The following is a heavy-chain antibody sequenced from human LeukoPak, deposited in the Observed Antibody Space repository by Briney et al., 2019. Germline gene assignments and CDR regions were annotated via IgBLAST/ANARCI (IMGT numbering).Heavy chain of an antibody. CDR1: GFTFTDYG. CDR3: ARVPDGAGAFDI. D-gene: IGHD1-14*01. J-gene: IGHJ3*02. Sequence: ASVKVSCKSSGFTFTDYGFCWVRQAPGQGLEWMGWISAYNGNTDYAQKFRGRVTMTTDTSTSAAYMELRSLRSDDTAVYYCARVPDGAGAFDIWGQGTMVTVSS. V-gene: IGHV1-18*01. CDR2: ISAYNGNT.